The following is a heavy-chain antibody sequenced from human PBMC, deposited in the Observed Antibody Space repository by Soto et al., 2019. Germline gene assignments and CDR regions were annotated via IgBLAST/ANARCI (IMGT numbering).Heavy chain of an antibody. CDR3: AKDAIPFNSRNDGFDV. J-gene: IGHJ3*01. V-gene: IGHV3-7*03. D-gene: IGHD2-2*02. Sequence: PGGSLRLSCAASGFTFSSYWMSWVRQAPGKGLEWVANIKQDGSEKYYVDSVKGRFTISRDNAKNSLYLQMNSLRVEDTAVYYCAKDAIPFNSRNDGFDVWGQGTTVTVSS. CDR2: IKQDGSEK. CDR1: GFTFSSYW.